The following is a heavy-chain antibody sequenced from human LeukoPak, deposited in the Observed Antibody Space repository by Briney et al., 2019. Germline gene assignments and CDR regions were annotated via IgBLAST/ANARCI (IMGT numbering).Heavy chain of an antibody. D-gene: IGHD2-2*01. CDR3: AKSFIVVVPAAIPSLGY. CDR1: GFTFTTYG. CDR2: IRDDGSNK. V-gene: IGHV3-30*02. Sequence: GGSLRLSCAASGFTFTTYGMHWVRQAPGKGLEWVAFIRDDGSNKYYADSVKGRFTISRDNSKNTLYLQMNSLRAEDTAVYYCAKSFIVVVPAAIPSLGYWGQGTLVTVSS. J-gene: IGHJ4*02.